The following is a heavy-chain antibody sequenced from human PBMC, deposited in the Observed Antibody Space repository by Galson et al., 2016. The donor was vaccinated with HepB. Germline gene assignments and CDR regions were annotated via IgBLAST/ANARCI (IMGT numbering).Heavy chain of an antibody. Sequence: LTLTCTFSGFSLSTSGMRVSWIRQPPGKGLEWVSYISSSGSTIYYADSVKGRFTISRDNTKKSLYLQMNSLRAEDTAVYYCARDQEELWIGELSYRGGLDVWGQGTTVTVSS. V-gene: IGHV3-48*03. CDR2: ISSSGSTI. CDR3: ARDQEELWIGELSYRGGLDV. J-gene: IGHJ6*02. CDR1: GFSLSTSG. D-gene: IGHD3-10*01.